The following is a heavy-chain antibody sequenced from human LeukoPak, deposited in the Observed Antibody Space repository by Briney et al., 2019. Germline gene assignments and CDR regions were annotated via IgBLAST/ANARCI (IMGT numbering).Heavy chain of an antibody. V-gene: IGHV4-59*08. J-gene: IGHJ4*02. CDR1: GGSISSYY. CDR2: IYYSGST. Sequence: PSETLSLTCTVSGGSISSYYWSWIRQPPGKGLEWIGYIYYSGSTNYNPFLKSRVTISVDTSKNQFSLKLSSVTAADTAVYYCARHPTYSSGCDYWGQGTLVTVSS. D-gene: IGHD6-19*01. CDR3: ARHPTYSSGCDY.